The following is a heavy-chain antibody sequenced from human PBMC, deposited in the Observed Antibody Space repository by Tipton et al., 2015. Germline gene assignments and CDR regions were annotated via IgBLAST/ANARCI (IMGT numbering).Heavy chain of an antibody. D-gene: IGHD3-9*01. V-gene: IGHV4-61*05. CDR3: ACQDYDSLTRDYQTVDY. Sequence: TLSLTCSVSGGSISSSSYYWDWIRQPPGKGLEWIGYIYYSGSTNYNPSLRSRVAMSMDTSKNQFSLKLSSVTAADTAVYYCACQDYDSLTRDYQTVDYWGHGTLVTVSS. CDR2: IYYSGST. J-gene: IGHJ4*01. CDR1: GGSISSSSYY.